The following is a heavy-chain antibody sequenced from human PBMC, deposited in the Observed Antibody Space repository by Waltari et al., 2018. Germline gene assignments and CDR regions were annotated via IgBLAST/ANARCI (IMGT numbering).Heavy chain of an antibody. J-gene: IGHJ3*02. V-gene: IGHV4-39*01. CDR2: IYYSGST. D-gene: IGHD4-17*01. CDR1: GGSISSSSYY. Sequence: QLQLQESGPGLVKPSETLSLTCTVSGGSISSSSYYWGWIRQPPGKGLEWIGSIYYSGSTYYHPSLKSRVTISVDTSKNQFSLKLSSVTAADTAVYYCARISSNDYGDYPDAFDIWGQGTMVTVSS. CDR3: ARISSNDYGDYPDAFDI.